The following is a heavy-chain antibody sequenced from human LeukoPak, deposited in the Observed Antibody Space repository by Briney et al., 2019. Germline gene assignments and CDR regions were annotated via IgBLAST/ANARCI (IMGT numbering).Heavy chain of an antibody. CDR2: IIPILGIA. J-gene: IGHJ6*03. CDR3: ARGSITIFGVVIMGYYYYYMDV. D-gene: IGHD3-3*01. CDR1: GGTFSSYT. V-gene: IGHV1-69*02. Sequence: SVKVSCKASGGTFSSYTISWVRQAPGQGLEWMGRIIPILGIANYAQKFQGRVTITADKSTSTAYMELSSLRSEDTAVYYCARGSITIFGVVIMGYYYYYMDVWGKGTTVTVSS.